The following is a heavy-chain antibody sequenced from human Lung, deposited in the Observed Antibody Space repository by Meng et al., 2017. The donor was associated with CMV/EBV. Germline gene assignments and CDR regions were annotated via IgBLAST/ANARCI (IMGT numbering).Heavy chain of an antibody. Sequence: QVQLQQWGAGLFKPSXALSLTCAVHGGSFSGYYWSWIRQPPGKGLEWIGEINHSGSTNYNPSLKSRVTISVDTSKNQFSLKLSSVTAADTAVYYCAAIAYCGGDCYSHGADYFDYWGQGTLVTVSS. J-gene: IGHJ4*02. CDR2: INHSGST. V-gene: IGHV4-34*01. CDR1: GGSFSGYY. D-gene: IGHD2-21*02. CDR3: AAIAYCGGDCYSHGADYFDY.